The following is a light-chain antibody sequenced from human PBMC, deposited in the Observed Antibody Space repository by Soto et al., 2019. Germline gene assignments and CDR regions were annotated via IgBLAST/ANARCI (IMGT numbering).Light chain of an antibody. Sequence: EIVLTQSPATLSVSPGERATLSCRASQSVSSNLAWYQQKPGQAPRLLIYGASTRATGIPARFSGSGSGTEFTLTISSLQSEDFVLYYCQQYDSSFPAFGQGTKVDIK. CDR2: GAS. J-gene: IGKJ1*01. CDR3: QQYDSSFPA. CDR1: QSVSSN. V-gene: IGKV3-15*01.